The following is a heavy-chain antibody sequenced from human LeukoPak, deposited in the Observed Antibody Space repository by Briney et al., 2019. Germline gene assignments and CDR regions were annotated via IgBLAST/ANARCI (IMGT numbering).Heavy chain of an antibody. CDR3: AKTIFGVTHAFDI. CDR1: GFTFSSYW. V-gene: IGHV3-7*03. J-gene: IGHJ3*02. CDR2: IKQDGSEK. D-gene: IGHD3-3*01. Sequence: GGSLRLSCAASGFTFSSYWMSWVRQAPGKGLEWVANIKQDGSEKYYVDSVKGRFTISRDNAKNSLYLQMNSLRAEDTAVYYCAKTIFGVTHAFDIWGQGTMVTVSS.